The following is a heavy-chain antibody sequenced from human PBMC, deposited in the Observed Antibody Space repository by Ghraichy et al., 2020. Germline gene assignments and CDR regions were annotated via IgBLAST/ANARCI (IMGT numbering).Heavy chain of an antibody. V-gene: IGHV3-33*08. D-gene: IGHD5-24*01. CDR1: GFTFSSYG. CDR2: IWYDGSNK. Sequence: GGSLRLSCAASGFTFSSYGMHWVRQAPGKGLEWVAVIWYDGSNKYYADSVKGRFTISRDNSKNTLYLQMNSLRAEDTAVYYCARVGALGDGYDTWGQGTLVTVSS. J-gene: IGHJ5*02. CDR3: ARVGALGDGYDT.